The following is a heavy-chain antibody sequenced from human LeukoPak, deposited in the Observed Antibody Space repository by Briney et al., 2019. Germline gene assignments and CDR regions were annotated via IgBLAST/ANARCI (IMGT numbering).Heavy chain of an antibody. CDR1: GGSISSYY. Sequence: SETLSLTCTVSGGSISSYYWSWIRQPAGKGLEWIGRIYTSGSTNYNPSLKSRVTMSVDTSKNQFSLKLSSVTAADTAVYYCARTSMEGGTTRSLHYWGQGTLVTVSS. CDR3: ARTSMEGGTTRSLHY. J-gene: IGHJ4*02. D-gene: IGHD1-1*01. CDR2: IYTSGST. V-gene: IGHV4-4*07.